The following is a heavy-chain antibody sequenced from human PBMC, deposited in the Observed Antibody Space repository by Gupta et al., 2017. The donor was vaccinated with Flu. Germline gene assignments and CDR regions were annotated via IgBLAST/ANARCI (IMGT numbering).Heavy chain of an antibody. Sequence: QVQLVESGGGVVQPGRSLRLSCSASGFTFSSYGLHWVRQAPGKGLEWVAVISYDGSNKYYADSVKGRFTISRDNSKNTLYLQMNSLRAEDTAVYYCAKEKVHAFDIWGQGTMVTVSS. V-gene: IGHV3-30*18. CDR3: AKEKVHAFDI. CDR2: ISYDGSNK. CDR1: GFTFSSYG. J-gene: IGHJ3*02.